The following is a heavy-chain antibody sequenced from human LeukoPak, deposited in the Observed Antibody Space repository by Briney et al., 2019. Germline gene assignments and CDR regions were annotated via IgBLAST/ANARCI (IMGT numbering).Heavy chain of an antibody. CDR1: GFTFSSYA. V-gene: IGHV3-30*01. Sequence: PGGPLRLSCAASGFTFSSYAMHWVRQAPGKGLEWVAVISYDGSNKYYADSVKGRFTISRDNSRNTLYLQMNSLRAEDTAVYYCARDSHCSSTSCFDYWGQGTLVTVSS. CDR2: ISYDGSNK. J-gene: IGHJ4*02. CDR3: ARDSHCSSTSCFDY. D-gene: IGHD2-2*01.